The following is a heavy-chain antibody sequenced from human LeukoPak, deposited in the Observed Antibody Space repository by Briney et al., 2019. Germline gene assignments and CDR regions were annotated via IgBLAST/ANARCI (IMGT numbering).Heavy chain of an antibody. CDR1: GFTFSDFA. CDR2: ITGTGGGT. Sequence: PGGSLRLSCSASGFTFSDFAMSWVRQAPGKGLEWVSTITGTGGGTYYADSIKGRFTFSRDNSRNTLYLQMNSLRAEDTAVYYCAKTMGAIDHDYWGQGTLVTVSS. J-gene: IGHJ4*02. D-gene: IGHD1-26*01. CDR3: AKTMGAIDHDY. V-gene: IGHV3-23*01.